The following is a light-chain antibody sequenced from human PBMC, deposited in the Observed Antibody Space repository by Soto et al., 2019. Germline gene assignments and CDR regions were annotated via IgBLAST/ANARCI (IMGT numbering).Light chain of an antibody. V-gene: IGKV3-20*01. CDR3: QHFGTSPRT. CDR2: GAS. CDR1: ESIDNNY. Sequence: EIVLTQSPGTLSLSPGERATLSCRASESIDNNYLAWYQQKPGQAPRLLIYGASSRATGVPDRFSGSGSGTDFTLTVSRLEPEDFAMYYCQHFGTSPRTFGQGTKVEIK. J-gene: IGKJ1*01.